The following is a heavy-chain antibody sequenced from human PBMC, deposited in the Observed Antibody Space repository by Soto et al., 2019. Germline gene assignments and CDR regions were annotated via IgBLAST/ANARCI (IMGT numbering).Heavy chain of an antibody. J-gene: IGHJ5*02. D-gene: IGHD2-2*01. CDR1: GYTFTNFG. CDR2: ISAYTDTP. Sequence: QVQLVQSGAEVKKPGASVKVSCRASGYTFTNFGVTWVRRAPGQGLEWMGWISAYTDTPNYAQKLQGRVTMTIDTSTNTAYMDLRSLTSDDTAVYYCARVIPGVEAWFDPWGQGTLVTVSS. CDR3: ARVIPGVEAWFDP. V-gene: IGHV1-18*01.